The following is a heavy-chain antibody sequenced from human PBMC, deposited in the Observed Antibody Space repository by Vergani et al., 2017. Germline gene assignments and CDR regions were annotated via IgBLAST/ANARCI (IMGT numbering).Heavy chain of an antibody. Sequence: QVQLQESGPGLVKPSQTLSLTCSVSGGSINSGDYYWSWLRQNPGKGLEWIGYINYRGGTSYNPSLKSRISMSADTSKNQFSLKLSSVTAADTAVYYCARFSFDYHSSVYEAFDNWGQGTLVTVSS. J-gene: IGHJ4*02. V-gene: IGHV4-31*03. CDR1: GGSINSGDYY. CDR3: ARFSFDYHSSVYEAFDN. D-gene: IGHD3-22*01. CDR2: INYRGGT.